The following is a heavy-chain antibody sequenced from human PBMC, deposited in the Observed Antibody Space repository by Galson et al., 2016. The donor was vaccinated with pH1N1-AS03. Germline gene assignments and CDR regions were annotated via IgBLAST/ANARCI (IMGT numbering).Heavy chain of an antibody. Sequence: LSLTCTVSGDSINSSPYYWGWIRQPPGKGLEWIGTIYYRGATYYSPSLKSRVTVSIDTSKNQFSLRLSSVTAADTALYYCARSPRTIAVAGTFPSRFDPWGQGMLVTVSS. V-gene: IGHV4-39*07. J-gene: IGHJ5*02. D-gene: IGHD6-19*01. CDR3: ARSPRTIAVAGTFPSRFDP. CDR1: GDSINSSPYY. CDR2: IYYRGAT.